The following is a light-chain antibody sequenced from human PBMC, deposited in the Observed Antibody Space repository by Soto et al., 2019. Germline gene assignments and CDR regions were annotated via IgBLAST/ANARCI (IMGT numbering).Light chain of an antibody. CDR3: HQYGSSPYT. J-gene: IGKJ2*01. CDR1: QSVTSKY. V-gene: IGKV3-20*01. Sequence: EIVLTQSPVTLSLSPGERATLSCRASQSVTSKYLVWYQQKPGQAPRLLIYAASSRATGIPARFSGSGSGTEFSLTISRLEPEDFAVYYCHQYGSSPYTFGQGTRLESK. CDR2: AAS.